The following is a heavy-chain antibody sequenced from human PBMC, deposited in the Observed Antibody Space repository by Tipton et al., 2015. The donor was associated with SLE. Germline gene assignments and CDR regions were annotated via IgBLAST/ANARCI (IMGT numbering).Heavy chain of an antibody. V-gene: IGHV1-18*01. CDR3: ARDEATYYDSSGFVDY. Sequence: QSGAEVKKPGASVKVSCKASGYTFTSYGISWVRQAPGQGLEWMGWISAYNGNTDYAQNLQGRVTMTTDTSTSTAYMELRSLRSDDTAVYYCARDEATYYDSSGFVDYWGQGTLVTVSS. J-gene: IGHJ4*02. CDR2: ISAYNGNT. CDR1: GYTFTSYG. D-gene: IGHD3-22*01.